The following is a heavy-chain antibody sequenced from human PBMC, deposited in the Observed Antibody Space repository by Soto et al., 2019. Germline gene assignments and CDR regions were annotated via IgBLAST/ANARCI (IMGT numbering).Heavy chain of an antibody. CDR3: VKGTPRWLLPGSAFDI. CDR2: ISASGGST. Sequence: EVQLLESGGGLVQPGGSLRLSCAASGFTFSSFAMSWVRQAPGKGLEWVSAISASGGSTYYADSVKGRFTISRDYSKDTLYLQMNSLRAEDTAVYYCVKGTPRWLLPGSAFDIWGQGTMVTVSS. CDR1: GFTFSSFA. D-gene: IGHD5-12*01. J-gene: IGHJ3*02. V-gene: IGHV3-23*01.